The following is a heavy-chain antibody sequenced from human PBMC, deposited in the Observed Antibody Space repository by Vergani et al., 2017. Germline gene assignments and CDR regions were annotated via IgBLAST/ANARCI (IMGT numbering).Heavy chain of an antibody. CDR2: IDWDDDK. Sequence: QVTLRESGPALVKPTQTLTLTCTFSGFSLSTSGMCVSWIRQPPGKALEWLALIDWDDDKYYSTSLKTRLTISKDTSKNQVVLTMTNMDPVDTATYYCARSHSSYSSSWWFDPWGQGTLVTVSS. D-gene: IGHD6-13*01. V-gene: IGHV2-70*01. CDR1: GFSLSTSGMC. CDR3: ARSHSSYSSSWWFDP. J-gene: IGHJ5*02.